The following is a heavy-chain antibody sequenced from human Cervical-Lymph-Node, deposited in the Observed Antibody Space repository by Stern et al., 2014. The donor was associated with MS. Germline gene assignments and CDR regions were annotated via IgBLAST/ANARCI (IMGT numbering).Heavy chain of an antibody. Sequence: QMQLVQSGPGLVKPSETLSLTCAVSGDSISSYTHYWAWIRQPPGKGLEWIGSVYTSGAPYYTPSLKSPATLSGDTSKNPFPLGLNSVTAADTAVYYCAKHACTGAACPFDLWGQGTLVTVSS. D-gene: IGHD2-8*02. CDR1: GDSISSYTHY. V-gene: IGHV4-39*01. CDR2: VYTSGAP. J-gene: IGHJ4*02. CDR3: AKHACTGAACPFDL.